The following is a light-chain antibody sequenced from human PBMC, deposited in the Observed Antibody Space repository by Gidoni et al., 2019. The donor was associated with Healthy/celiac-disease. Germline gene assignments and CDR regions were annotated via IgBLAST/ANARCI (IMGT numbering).Light chain of an antibody. CDR2: AAS. CDR3: QQRYSTPYT. Sequence: DIQMTQSPSSLSASVGDRVTITCRASQSISSYLNWYQQKPGKAPKLLIYAASSLQSGVPSRVSGSGAGTDLTLTISSLQPEEFATYYCQQRYSTPYTFGQGTKLEIK. J-gene: IGKJ2*01. V-gene: IGKV1-39*01. CDR1: QSISSY.